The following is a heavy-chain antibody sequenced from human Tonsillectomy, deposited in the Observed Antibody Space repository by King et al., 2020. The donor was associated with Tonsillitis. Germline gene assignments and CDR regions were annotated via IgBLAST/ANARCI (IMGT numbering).Heavy chain of an antibody. CDR2: IDWDDDK. J-gene: IGHJ4*02. V-gene: IGHV2-70*04. D-gene: IGHD4-23*01. Sequence: TLKESGPALVKPTQTLTLTCTFSGFSLSTSGMRVGWIRQPPGKALEWLARIDWDDDKFYTTSLKTRLTISKDTSKNQVVLTMTNMDPVDTATYYCARLPLYGGYSDYFDYWGQGTLVTVSS. CDR3: ARLPLYGGYSDYFDY. CDR1: GFSLSTSGMR.